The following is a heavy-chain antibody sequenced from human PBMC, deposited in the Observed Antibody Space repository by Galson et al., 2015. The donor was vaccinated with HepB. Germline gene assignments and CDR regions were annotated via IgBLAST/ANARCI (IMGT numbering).Heavy chain of an antibody. CDR2: IIPIFGTA. CDR1: GGTFSSYA. Sequence: SVKVSCKASGGTFSSYAISWVRQAPGQGLEWMGGIIPIFGTANYAQKFQGRVTITADESTSTAYMELSSLRSEDTAVYYCVTEYCSSTGCYNLDYWGQGTLVTVSS. D-gene: IGHD2-2*02. J-gene: IGHJ4*02. CDR3: VTEYCSSTGCYNLDY. V-gene: IGHV1-69*13.